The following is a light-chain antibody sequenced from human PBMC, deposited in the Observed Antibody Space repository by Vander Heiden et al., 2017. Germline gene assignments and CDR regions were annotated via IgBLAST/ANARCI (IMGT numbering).Light chain of an antibody. CDR2: KSS. CDR3: QQYHSYPYT. Sequence: DIQMTQSPSTLSASVGDSVTITCRASQSISNWLAWYQQIPGKAPKLLIYKSSSLQSGVPSRFSGSDSGTEFTLTISSLQPDDFATYYCQQYHSYPYTFGQGTKLAIK. CDR1: QSISNW. V-gene: IGKV1-5*03. J-gene: IGKJ2*01.